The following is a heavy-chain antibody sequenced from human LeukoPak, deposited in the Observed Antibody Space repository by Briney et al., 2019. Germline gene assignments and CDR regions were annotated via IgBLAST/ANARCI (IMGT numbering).Heavy chain of an antibody. CDR3: ARHEGLAAGGSDY. Sequence: PSETQSLTCTVSGGSISNIYWSWIRQPPGKGLEWIGYINTSGSTKYNPSLKSRVTISVDTSKNQFSLKLTSVTAADTAVYYCARHEGLAAGGSDYWGQGTLVTVSS. V-gene: IGHV4-4*09. CDR1: GGSISNIY. CDR2: INTSGST. J-gene: IGHJ4*02. D-gene: IGHD6-13*01.